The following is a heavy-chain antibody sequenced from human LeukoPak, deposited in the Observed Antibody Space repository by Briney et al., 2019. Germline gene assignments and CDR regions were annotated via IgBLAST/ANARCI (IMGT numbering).Heavy chain of an antibody. CDR1: GFTFSDFW. Sequence: GGSLKPSFATSGFTFSDFWKHWGRQAPGKGPEWLSRTSKDGSHTVYADSAKGRFTASRDNSKNPIYLEVTNMRPEDTAMYYCARGGYSGSYYRFSWGQGTPVTVAS. CDR2: TSKDGSHT. CDR3: ARGGYSGSYYRFS. V-gene: IGHV3-74*01. D-gene: IGHD6-25*01. J-gene: IGHJ4*02.